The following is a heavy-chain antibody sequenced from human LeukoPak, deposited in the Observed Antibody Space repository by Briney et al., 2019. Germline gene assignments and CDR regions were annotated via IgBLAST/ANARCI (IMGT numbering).Heavy chain of an antibody. CDR3: ARGSSGSEGFDP. CDR1: GGSISSGGYS. D-gene: IGHD6-19*01. V-gene: IGHV4-30-2*01. Sequence: PSETLSLTCAVSGGSISSGGYSWSWIRQPPGTGLEWIGYIYHNGSTYYNPSLKSRVTISVDRSKNQFSLKLSSVTAADTAVYYCARGSSGSEGFDPWGQGTLVTVSS. CDR2: IYHNGST. J-gene: IGHJ5*02.